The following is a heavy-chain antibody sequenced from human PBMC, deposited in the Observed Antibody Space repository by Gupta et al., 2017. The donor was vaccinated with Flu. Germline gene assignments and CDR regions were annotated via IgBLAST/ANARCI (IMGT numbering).Heavy chain of an antibody. D-gene: IGHD2-2*01. J-gene: IGHJ4*02. CDR1: GFTFSSYA. CDR2: ISGSGAST. V-gene: IGHV3-23*01. CDR3: AKARHCSSTSCYPLTDFDY. Sequence: EVQLLESGGGLVQPGGSLRLSCAASGFTFSSYAMSWVRPAPGGGLEVISAISGSGASTYYADSVKGRFTISRDNSRNTLYLQMNSLRAEDTAVYYCAKARHCSSTSCYPLTDFDYWGQGTLVTVSS.